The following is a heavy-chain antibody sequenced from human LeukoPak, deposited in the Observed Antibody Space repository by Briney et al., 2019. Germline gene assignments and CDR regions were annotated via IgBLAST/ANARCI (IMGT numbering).Heavy chain of an antibody. D-gene: IGHD4-17*01. CDR3: ARAYGEYPYYYYGMDV. CDR2: IYYSGST. V-gene: IGHV4-59*01. CDR1: GGSISSYY. J-gene: IGHJ6*02. Sequence: SETLSLTCTVSGGSISSYYWSWIRQPPGKGLEWIGYIYYSGSTNYNPSLKRRVTISVDTSKNQFSLKLSSVTAADTAVYYCARAYGEYPYYYYGMDVWGQGTTVTVSS.